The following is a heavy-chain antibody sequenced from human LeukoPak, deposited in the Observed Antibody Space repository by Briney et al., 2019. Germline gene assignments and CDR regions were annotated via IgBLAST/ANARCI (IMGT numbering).Heavy chain of an antibody. D-gene: IGHD6-13*01. Sequence: SVKVSCKASGGTFSSYAISWVRQAPGQGLEWMGGIIPIFGTANYAQKFQGRVTITADESTSTAYMELSSLRSEDTAVYYCASSVYSSSWYANFDYWGQGTLVTVSS. V-gene: IGHV1-69*13. CDR3: ASSVYSSSWYANFDY. J-gene: IGHJ4*02. CDR2: IIPIFGTA. CDR1: GGTFSSYA.